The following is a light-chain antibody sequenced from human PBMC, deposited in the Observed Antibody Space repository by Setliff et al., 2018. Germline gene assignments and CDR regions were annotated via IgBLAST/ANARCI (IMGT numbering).Light chain of an antibody. CDR2: LGS. J-gene: IGKJ1*01. CDR3: MQALQMPRT. CDR1: QSLLASNGYNY. V-gene: IGKV2-28*01. Sequence: DIVMTQSPLSLPVTPGEPASISCRSSQSLLASNGYNYLDWFLQRPGQSPQLLIYLGSNRASGVPDRFSGSGSGTDFTLKISRVEAEDVGVYYCMQALQMPRTFGQGTKVDIK.